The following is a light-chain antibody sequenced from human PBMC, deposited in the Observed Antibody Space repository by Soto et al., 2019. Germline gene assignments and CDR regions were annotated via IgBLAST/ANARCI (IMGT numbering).Light chain of an antibody. V-gene: IGLV2-14*03. J-gene: IGLJ2*01. CDR3: TSLTTSTTMR. Sequence: QSALTQPASVSGSPGQSITISCTGTSSDIGAYNFVSWYQQQPGKAPKLMLYDVNIRPSGVSNRFSGSKSVNTASLTISELQAEDEADYYCTSLTTSTTMRFGGGTKVTVL. CDR2: DVN. CDR1: SSDIGAYNF.